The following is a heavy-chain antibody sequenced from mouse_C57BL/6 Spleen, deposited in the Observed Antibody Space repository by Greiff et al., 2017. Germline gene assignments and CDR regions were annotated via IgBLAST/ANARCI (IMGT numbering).Heavy chain of an antibody. CDR1: GFTFSDYY. CDR3: ARQGTTVVATEYVDV. Sequence: EVKLVESGGGLVQPGGSLKLSCAASGFTFSDYYMYWVRQTPEKRLEWVAYISNGGGSTYYPDTVKGRFTISRDNATNTLYLQMSRLMSEDTAIYYCARQGTTVVATEYVDVWGTGTTVTVSS. CDR2: ISNGGGST. D-gene: IGHD1-1*01. V-gene: IGHV5-12*01. J-gene: IGHJ1*03.